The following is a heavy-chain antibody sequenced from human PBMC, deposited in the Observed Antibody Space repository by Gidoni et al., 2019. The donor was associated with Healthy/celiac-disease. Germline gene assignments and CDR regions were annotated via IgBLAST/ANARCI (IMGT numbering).Heavy chain of an antibody. CDR2: ISGSGGST. V-gene: IGHV3-23*01. CDR3: AKGGAAALTWYFDL. Sequence: CTASGFTFSSYAMSWVRQAPGKGLEWVSAISGSGGSTYYADSVKGRFNISRDNSKNTLYLQMNSLRAADTAVYYCAKGGAAALTWYFDLWGRGTLVTVSS. CDR1: GFTFSSYA. D-gene: IGHD6-13*01. J-gene: IGHJ2*01.